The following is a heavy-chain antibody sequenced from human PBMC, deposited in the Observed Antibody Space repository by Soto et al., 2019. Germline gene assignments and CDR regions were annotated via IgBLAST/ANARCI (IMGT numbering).Heavy chain of an antibody. V-gene: IGHV1-69*13. CDR3: ARDRAMVPEHYYYYGMDV. CDR1: GGTFSSYA. J-gene: IGHJ6*02. Sequence: ASVKVSCKASGGTFSSYAISWVRQAPGQGLEWMGGIIPIFGTANYAQKFQGRVTITADESTSTAYMELSSLRSEDTAVYYCARDRAMVPEHYYYYGMDVWGQGTTVTVSS. CDR2: IIPIFGTA. D-gene: IGHD5-18*01.